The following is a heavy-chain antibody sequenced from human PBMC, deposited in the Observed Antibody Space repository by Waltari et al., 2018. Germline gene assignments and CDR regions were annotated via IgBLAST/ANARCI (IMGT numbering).Heavy chain of an antibody. D-gene: IGHD3-9*01. J-gene: IGHJ5*02. Sequence: QVQLQQWGAGLLKPSETLSLTCAVYGGSFSGYYWSWLRQPPGKGLEWIGEINHSGSTNYNPSLKSRVTISVDTSKNQFSLKLSSVTAADTAVYYCARGPPYYDILTGSWFDPWGQGTLVTVSS. V-gene: IGHV4-34*01. CDR1: GGSFSGYY. CDR3: ARGPPYYDILTGSWFDP. CDR2: INHSGST.